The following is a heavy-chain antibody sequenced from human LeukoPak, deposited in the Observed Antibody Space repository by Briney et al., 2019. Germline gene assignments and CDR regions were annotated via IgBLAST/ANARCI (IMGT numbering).Heavy chain of an antibody. D-gene: IGHD3-10*01. CDR2: IWYDGSNK. Sequence: PGGSLRLSCAASGFTFSSYGMHWVRQAPGKGLDWVAVIWYDGSNKYYADYVKGRFTISRDNSKNTLYLQMNSLRAGDTAVYYCARARWYYGSGSSEFDYWGQGTLVTVSS. CDR3: ARARWYYGSGSSEFDY. CDR1: GFTFSSYG. V-gene: IGHV3-33*01. J-gene: IGHJ4*02.